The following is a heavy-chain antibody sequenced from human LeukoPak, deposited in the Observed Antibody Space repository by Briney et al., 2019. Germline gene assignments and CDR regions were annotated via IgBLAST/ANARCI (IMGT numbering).Heavy chain of an antibody. Sequence: GGSLRLSCAASGFTFDDYAMHWVRQAPGKGLEWVSGISWNSGSIGYADSVKGRFAISRDNAKNSLYLQMNSLRAEDTAVYYCARDAAAAAAIHDYWGQGTLVTVSS. J-gene: IGHJ4*02. CDR1: GFTFDDYA. CDR2: ISWNSGSI. D-gene: IGHD2-21*02. V-gene: IGHV3-9*01. CDR3: ARDAAAAAAIHDY.